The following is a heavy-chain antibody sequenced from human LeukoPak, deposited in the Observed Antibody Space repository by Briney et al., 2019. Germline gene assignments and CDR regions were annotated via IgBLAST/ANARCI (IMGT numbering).Heavy chain of an antibody. Sequence: ASVKVSCKASGGTFSSYAISWVRQAPGQGLEWMGGIIPIFGTANYAQKFQGRVTITADKSTSTAYMELNSLRSEDTAVYYCAKLGTPNWYFDLWGRGTLVTVSS. V-gene: IGHV1-69*06. CDR2: IIPIFGTA. CDR1: GGTFSSYA. CDR3: AKLGTPNWYFDL. D-gene: IGHD3-3*02. J-gene: IGHJ2*01.